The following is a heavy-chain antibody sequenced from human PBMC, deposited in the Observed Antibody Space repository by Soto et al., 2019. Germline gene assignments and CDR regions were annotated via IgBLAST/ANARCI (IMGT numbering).Heavy chain of an antibody. V-gene: IGHV1-3*01. CDR1: GYTFTSYA. D-gene: IGHD3-9*01. CDR2: INAGNGNT. CDR3: ARSDDILTGYYDYFDY. J-gene: IGHJ4*02. Sequence: QVQLVQSGAEVKKPGASVKVSCKASGYTFTSYAMHWVRQAPGQRLEWMGWINAGNGNTKYSQKFQGRVTITRDTSASTAYMELSGLRSEDTAVYYCARSDDILTGYYDYFDYWGQGTLVTVSS.